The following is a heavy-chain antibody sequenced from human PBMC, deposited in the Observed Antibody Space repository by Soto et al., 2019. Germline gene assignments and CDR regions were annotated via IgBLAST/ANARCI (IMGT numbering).Heavy chain of an antibody. V-gene: IGHV1-18*01. CDR2: ISTYNGDA. CDR3: ARSGSVPYYYYGLDV. Sequence: QVQLVQSGAEVRKPGASVTVSCKTSGYTFSRSGISWVRQAPGQGLEWRGWISTYNGDANYAQKLQGRVTMTTDTSTSTAFMELGSLTSDDTAVYYCARSGSVPYYYYGLDVWGQGTTVTVSS. D-gene: IGHD1-26*01. J-gene: IGHJ6*02. CDR1: GYTFSRSG.